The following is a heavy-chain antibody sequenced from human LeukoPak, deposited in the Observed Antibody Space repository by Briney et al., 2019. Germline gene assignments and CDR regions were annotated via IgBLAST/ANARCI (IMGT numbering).Heavy chain of an antibody. CDR2: IYPGDSDT. V-gene: IGHV5-51*01. J-gene: IGHJ4*02. CDR3: ARQYGYSYGPIDY. CDR1: GYSFTTYW. Sequence: GESLKISCKGSGYSFTTYWIGWVRQMPGKGLEWMGIIYPGDSDTRYSPSFQGQVTISADKSISTAYLQWSSLKASDTAMYYSARQYGYSYGPIDYWGQGTLVTVSS. D-gene: IGHD5-18*01.